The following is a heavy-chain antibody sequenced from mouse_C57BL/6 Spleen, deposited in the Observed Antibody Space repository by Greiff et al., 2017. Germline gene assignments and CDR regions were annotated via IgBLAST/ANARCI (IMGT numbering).Heavy chain of an antibody. Sequence: EVKVVESGGGLVKPGGSLKLSCAASGFTFSSYTMSWVRQTPEKRLEWVATISGGGGNTYYPDSVKGRFTISRDNAKNTLYLQMSSLRSEDTALYYCARHGDGYCFYAMDYWGQGTSVTVSS. V-gene: IGHV5-9*01. CDR3: ARHGDGYCFYAMDY. CDR2: ISGGGGNT. J-gene: IGHJ4*01. D-gene: IGHD2-3*01. CDR1: GFTFSSYT.